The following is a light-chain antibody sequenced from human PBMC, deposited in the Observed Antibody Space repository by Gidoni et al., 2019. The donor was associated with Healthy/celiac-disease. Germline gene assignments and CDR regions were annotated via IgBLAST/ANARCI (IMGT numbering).Light chain of an antibody. J-gene: IGLJ1*01. CDR1: SSHIGAGYD. Sequence: QSVLPQPPSVSGAPGQRVTISCTGSSSHIGAGYDVHWYQQLPGTAPKLLIYGNSNRPSRVPDRFSGSKSGTSASVAITGLQAEDEADYYCQSYDSSLSGYVFGTGTKVTVL. CDR3: QSYDSSLSGYV. CDR2: GNS. V-gene: IGLV1-40*01.